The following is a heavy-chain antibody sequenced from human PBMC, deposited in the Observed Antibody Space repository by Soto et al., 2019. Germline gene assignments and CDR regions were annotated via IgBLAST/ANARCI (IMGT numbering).Heavy chain of an antibody. CDR1: GGSISSSSYY. Sequence: SLTCTVSGGSISSSSYYWGWIRQPPGKGLEWIGSIYYSGSTYYNPSLKSRVTISVDTSKNQFSLKLSSVTAADTAVYYCARGIPTYYYDSSRYYFDYWGQGTLVTVS. CDR2: IYYSGST. CDR3: ARGIPTYYYDSSRYYFDY. V-gene: IGHV4-39*01. D-gene: IGHD3-22*01. J-gene: IGHJ4*02.